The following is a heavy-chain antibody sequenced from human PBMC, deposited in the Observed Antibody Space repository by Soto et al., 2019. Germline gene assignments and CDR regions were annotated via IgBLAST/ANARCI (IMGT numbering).Heavy chain of an antibody. V-gene: IGHV3-23*01. Sequence: GGSLRLSCAASGVTFSNYAMSWVRQAPGKGLEWVSLVSGSGGSTYYADSVKGRFTISRDNSNNTLYLQMNSLRAEDTAIYYCASRMSLSTRNAYWGQGTLVTVSS. CDR3: ASRMSLSTRNAY. J-gene: IGHJ4*02. CDR2: VSGSGGST. CDR1: GVTFSNYA. D-gene: IGHD6-13*01.